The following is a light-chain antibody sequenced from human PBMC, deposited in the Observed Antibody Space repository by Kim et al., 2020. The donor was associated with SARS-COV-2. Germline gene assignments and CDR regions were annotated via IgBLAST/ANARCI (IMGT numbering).Light chain of an antibody. CDR3: QQRINWPLT. CDR1: ESVSSY. CDR2: DAS. Sequence: WSPGERDTPSGRASESVSSYLAGYQQKPGQAPRLLIYDASNRATGIPARFSGSGSGTDFTLTISSLEPEDFVVYYCQQRINWPLTFGGGTKVDIK. V-gene: IGKV3-11*01. J-gene: IGKJ4*01.